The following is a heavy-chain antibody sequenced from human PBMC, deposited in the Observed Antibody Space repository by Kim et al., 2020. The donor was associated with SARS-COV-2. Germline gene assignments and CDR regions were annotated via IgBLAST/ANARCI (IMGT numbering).Heavy chain of an antibody. V-gene: IGHV3-48*04. CDR3: ARDAKYYDILTGYYALYGMDV. Sequence: GGSLRLSCAASGFTFSSYSMNWVRQAPGKGLEWVSYISSSSSTIYYADSVKGRFTISRDNAKNSLYLQMNSLRAEDTAVYYCARDAKYYDILTGYYALYGMDVWGQGTTVTVSS. CDR1: GFTFSSYS. J-gene: IGHJ6*02. CDR2: ISSSSSTI. D-gene: IGHD3-9*01.